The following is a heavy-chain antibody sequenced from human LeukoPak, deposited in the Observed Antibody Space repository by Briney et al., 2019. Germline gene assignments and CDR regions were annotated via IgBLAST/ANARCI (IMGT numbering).Heavy chain of an antibody. CDR1: GYSFTSYW. D-gene: IGHD3-22*01. CDR2: IYPGDSDT. J-gene: IGHJ3*02. Sequence: GESLKISCKGSGYSFTSYWIGWVRQMPGKGLEWMVIIYPGDSDTRYSPSFQGQVTISADKSISTAYLQWSSLKASDTAMYYCARQREYYYDSSGLSAAFDIWGQGTMVTVSS. CDR3: ARQREYYYDSSGLSAAFDI. V-gene: IGHV5-51*01.